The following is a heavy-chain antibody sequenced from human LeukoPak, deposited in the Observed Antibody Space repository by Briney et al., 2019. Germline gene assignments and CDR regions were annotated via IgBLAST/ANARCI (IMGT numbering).Heavy chain of an antibody. CDR3: ARDSAAAGGLSFDY. D-gene: IGHD6-13*01. V-gene: IGHV1-2*02. CDR2: INLNSGGT. Sequence: GASVKVSRKASGYTFIGYYMHWVRQAPGQGLEWMGWINLNSGGTKYAQKFQGRVTMTRDTSITTAYMELSRLRSDDTAVYYCARDSAAAGGLSFDYWGQGTLATVSS. J-gene: IGHJ4*02. CDR1: GYTFIGYY.